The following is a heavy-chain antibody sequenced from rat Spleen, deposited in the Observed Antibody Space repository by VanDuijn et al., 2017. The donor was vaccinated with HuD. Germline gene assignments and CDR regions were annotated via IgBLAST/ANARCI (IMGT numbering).Heavy chain of an antibody. CDR3: TRRGHTMGLTSRYFDY. V-gene: IGHV5-22*01. CDR2: ISYEGSST. D-gene: IGHD1-9*01. CDR1: GFTFSDYY. Sequence: EVQLVESGGGLVQPGRSLKLSCAASGFTFSDYYMAWVRQAPKKGLEWVASISYEGSSTYYGDSVKGRFTISRDNAKSTLYLQMNSLRTEDTDPVYCTRRGHTMGLTSRYFDYWGQGVMVTVSS. J-gene: IGHJ2*01.